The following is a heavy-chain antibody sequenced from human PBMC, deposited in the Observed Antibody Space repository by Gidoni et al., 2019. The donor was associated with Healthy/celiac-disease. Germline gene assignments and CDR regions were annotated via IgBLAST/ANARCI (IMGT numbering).Heavy chain of an antibody. CDR1: GFTFRSYS. V-gene: IGHV3-48*02. J-gene: IGHJ6*02. CDR3: ASINCSGGSCYWDYYYYGMDV. D-gene: IGHD2-15*01. Sequence: EVQLVESGGGLVQPGGSLRLSCAASGFTFRSYSMHWVRQAPGKGLEWVSYISSSSSTIYYADSVKGRFTSSRDNAKNSLYLQMNSLRDEDTAVYYCASINCSGGSCYWDYYYYGMDVWGQGTTVTVSS. CDR2: ISSSSSTI.